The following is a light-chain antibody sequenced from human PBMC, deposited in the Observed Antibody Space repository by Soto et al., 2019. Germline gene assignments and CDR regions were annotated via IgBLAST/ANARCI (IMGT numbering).Light chain of an antibody. J-gene: IGLJ1*01. CDR2: DDN. Sequence: VLTQPPSVSAAPGQRVSISCSGSASNIGNNSVSWYQQLPGAAPKLLIYDDNNRPSGIPDRFSGSKSGTSATLGITGLQTGDEADYYCGTWDTSLPTCVFGPGTKVTVL. CDR3: GTWDTSLPTCV. V-gene: IGLV1-51*01. CDR1: ASNIGNNS.